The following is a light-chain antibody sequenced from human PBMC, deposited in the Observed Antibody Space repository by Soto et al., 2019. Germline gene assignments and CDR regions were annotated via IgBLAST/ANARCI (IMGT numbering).Light chain of an antibody. CDR2: RSN. V-gene: IGLV1-47*01. J-gene: IGLJ2*01. CDR3: ASWDDSLSASVV. Sequence: QSVLTQPASASGTPGQKVTISCSGSSSNIGSNYVYWYQHLPGAAPKLLISRSNQRPSGVPDRFSGSKSGTSASLAISGLRSEDEADYYCASWDDSLSASVVFGGGTKLTVL. CDR1: SSNIGSNY.